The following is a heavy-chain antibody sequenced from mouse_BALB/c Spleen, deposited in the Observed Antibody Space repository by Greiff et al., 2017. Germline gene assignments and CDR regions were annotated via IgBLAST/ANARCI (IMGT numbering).Heavy chain of an antibody. Sequence: VMLVESGPGLVQPSQSLSITCTVSGFSLTSYGVHWVRQSPGKGLEWLGVIWSGGSTDYNAAFISRLSISKDNSKSQVFFKMNSLQANDTAIYYCARAAGYYVDYAMDYWGQGTSVTVSS. J-gene: IGHJ4*01. CDR2: IWSGGST. CDR1: GFSLTSYG. D-gene: IGHD2-3*01. V-gene: IGHV2-2*02. CDR3: ARAAGYYVDYAMDY.